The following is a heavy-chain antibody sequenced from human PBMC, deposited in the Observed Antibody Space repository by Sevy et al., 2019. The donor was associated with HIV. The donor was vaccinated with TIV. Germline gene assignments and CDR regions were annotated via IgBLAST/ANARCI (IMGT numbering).Heavy chain of an antibody. Sequence: GGSLRLSCAASGXXFSKYSMSWIRQTPGKGLEWVSTFSFGCGKINYADSVKGRFTISRDDSRNTFYLQMNSLRAEDTAIYYCAREGCTKXHDYWGQGTVVTVSS. CDR3: AREGCTKXHDY. CDR2: FSFGCGKI. CDR1: GXXFSKYS. D-gene: IGHD2-8*01. J-gene: IGHJ4*02. V-gene: IGHV3-23*01.